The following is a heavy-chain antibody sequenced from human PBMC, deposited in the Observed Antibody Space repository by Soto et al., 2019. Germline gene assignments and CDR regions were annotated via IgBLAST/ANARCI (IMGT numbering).Heavy chain of an antibody. CDR3: ARDRSVVVVPATPDY. Sequence: QVQLVESGGGVVQPGRSLRLSYAASGFTFSTYVMHWVRQAPGKGLEWVALTSYDGSNKYYADSVKGRFIISRDNSKNTLYLQMNSLRAEDTAVYYCARDRSVVVVPATPDYWGQGTLVTVSS. V-gene: IGHV3-30-3*01. CDR1: GFTFSTYV. D-gene: IGHD2-15*01. J-gene: IGHJ4*02. CDR2: TSYDGSNK.